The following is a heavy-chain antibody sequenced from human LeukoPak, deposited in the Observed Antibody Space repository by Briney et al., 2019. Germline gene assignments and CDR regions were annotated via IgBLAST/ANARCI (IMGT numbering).Heavy chain of an antibody. Sequence: TGGSLRLSCAASGFTFSSYAMSWVRQAPGKGLEWVSAISGSGGSTYYADSVKGRFTISRDNAKNSLYLQMNSLRAEDTAVYYCAREITYCSSTSCLAGGHFDYWGQGTLVTVSS. J-gene: IGHJ4*02. CDR3: AREITYCSSTSCLAGGHFDY. CDR1: GFTFSSYA. CDR2: ISGSGGST. D-gene: IGHD2-2*01. V-gene: IGHV3-23*01.